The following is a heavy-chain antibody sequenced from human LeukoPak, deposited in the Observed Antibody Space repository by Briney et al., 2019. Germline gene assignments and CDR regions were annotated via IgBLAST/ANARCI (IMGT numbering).Heavy chain of an antibody. V-gene: IGHV4-59*01. D-gene: IGHD2-2*02. J-gene: IGHJ5*02. Sequence: PSETLSLTCTVSGGSISSYYWSWIRQPPGKGLEWIGYIYYSGSTNYNPSLKSRVTISVDTSKNQFSLKLSSVTAADTAVYHCARDLGYCSSTSCYTWFDPWGQGILVTVSS. CDR2: IYYSGST. CDR3: ARDLGYCSSTSCYTWFDP. CDR1: GGSISSYY.